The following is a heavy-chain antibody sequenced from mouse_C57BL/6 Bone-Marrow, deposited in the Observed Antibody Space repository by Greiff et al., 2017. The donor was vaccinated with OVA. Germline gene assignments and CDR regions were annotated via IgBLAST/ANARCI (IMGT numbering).Heavy chain of an antibody. V-gene: IGHV1-72*01. CDR3: ARSGSLFITTVVANFDY. J-gene: IGHJ2*01. Sequence: QVQLQQPGAELVKPGASVKLSCKASGYTFTSYWMHWVKQRPGRGLEWIGRIDPNSGGTKSNEKFKSKATLTVDKPSSTAYMQLSSLTSEDSAVYYCARSGSLFITTVVANFDYWGQGTTLTVSS. D-gene: IGHD1-1*01. CDR1: GYTFTSYW. CDR2: IDPNSGGT.